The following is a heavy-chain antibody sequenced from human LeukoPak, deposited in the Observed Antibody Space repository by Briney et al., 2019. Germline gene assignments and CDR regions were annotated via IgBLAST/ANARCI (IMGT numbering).Heavy chain of an antibody. CDR2: ISYDGSDK. Sequence: PGRSLRLSCAASGFIFRNFAMHWVRQTPGKGLEWVALISYDGSDKYFRDSVKGRFTVSRDNSKNTLYLHMSSLRPEDTAVYYCATPGGTGWHPLDYWGQGTLVTVSS. CDR3: ATPGGTGWHPLDY. J-gene: IGHJ4*02. D-gene: IGHD3/OR15-3a*01. CDR1: GFIFRNFA. V-gene: IGHV3-30*03.